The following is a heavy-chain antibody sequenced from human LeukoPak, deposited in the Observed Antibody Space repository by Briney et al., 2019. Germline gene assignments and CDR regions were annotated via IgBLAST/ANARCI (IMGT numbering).Heavy chain of an antibody. CDR3: ASNPPNTGDFYY. CDR1: GYTFTNLD. CDR2: VSPNSGDT. D-gene: IGHD1-1*01. V-gene: IGHV1-8*01. J-gene: IGHJ4*02. Sequence: GASVKVSCKTSGYTFTNLDINWLRQAPGQGLEWMGWVSPNSGDTGYAQKFQGRVSMTRDTSISTAYMELSSLRSEDTAVYYCASNPPNTGDFYYWGLGSLVTVSS.